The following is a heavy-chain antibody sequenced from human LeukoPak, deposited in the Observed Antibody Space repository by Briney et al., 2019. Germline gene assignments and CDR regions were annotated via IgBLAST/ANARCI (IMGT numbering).Heavy chain of an antibody. CDR3: AGGGRGTTAFDI. CDR2: ISSSSSYI. V-gene: IGHV3-21*01. D-gene: IGHD2-15*01. J-gene: IGHJ3*02. CDR1: GFTFSSYS. Sequence: KPGGSLRLSCAASGFTFSSYSMNWVRQTPGKGLEWVSSISSSSSYIYYADSAKGRFTISRDNAKNSLYLQMNSLRAEDTAVYYCAGGGRGTTAFDIWGQGTMVTVSS.